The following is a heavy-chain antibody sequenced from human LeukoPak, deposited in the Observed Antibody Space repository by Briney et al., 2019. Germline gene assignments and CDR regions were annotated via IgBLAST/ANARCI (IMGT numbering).Heavy chain of an antibody. Sequence: GASVKVSCKASGYTFTSYGISWVRQAPGQGLEWMGWISAYNGNTNYAQKLQGRVTMTTDTSTSTAYMELSSLRSEDTAVYYCANGVLELYHDAFDIWGQGTMVTVSS. V-gene: IGHV1-18*01. CDR2: ISAYNGNT. CDR3: ANGVLELYHDAFDI. CDR1: GYTFTSYG. D-gene: IGHD1-7*01. J-gene: IGHJ3*02.